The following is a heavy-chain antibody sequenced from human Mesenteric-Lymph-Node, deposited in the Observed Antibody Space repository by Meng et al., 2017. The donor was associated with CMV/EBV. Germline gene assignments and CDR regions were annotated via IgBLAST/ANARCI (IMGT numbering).Heavy chain of an antibody. CDR3: AKVGDSSSWYRGSGTVGYFDL. J-gene: IGHJ2*01. Sequence: SYAMSWVRQAPGKGLEWVSAISGSGGSTCYADSVKGRFTISRDNSKNTLYLQMNSLRAEDTAVYYCAKVGDSSSWYRGSGTVGYFDLWGRGTLVTVSS. V-gene: IGHV3-23*01. CDR2: ISGSGGST. CDR1: SYA. D-gene: IGHD6-13*01.